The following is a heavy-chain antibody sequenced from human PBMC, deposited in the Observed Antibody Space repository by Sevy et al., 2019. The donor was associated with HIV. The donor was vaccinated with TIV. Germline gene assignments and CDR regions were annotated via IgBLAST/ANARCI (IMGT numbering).Heavy chain of an antibody. V-gene: IGHV3-23*01. J-gene: IGHJ3*02. CDR3: AKDPPEYSSSSGADAFDI. D-gene: IGHD6-6*01. Sequence: GGSLRLSCAASGFTFSSYAMSWVRQAPGKGLEWVSAISGSGGSTYYADSVKGRFTISRDNSKNTPYLQMNSLRAEDTAVYYCAKDPPEYSSSSGADAFDIWGQGTMVTVSS. CDR2: ISGSGGST. CDR1: GFTFSSYA.